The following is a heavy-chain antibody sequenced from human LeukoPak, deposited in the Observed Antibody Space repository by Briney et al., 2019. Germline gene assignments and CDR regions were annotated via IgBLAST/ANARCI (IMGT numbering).Heavy chain of an antibody. Sequence: PGGSLRLSCAASGFTFSSYWMSWVRQAPGKGLEWVANIKQDGSEKYYVDSVKGRFTISRDNAKNSLYLQMNSLRAEDTAVYYCARGAYYDYVWGSYRYKALYYYFDYWGQGTLVTVSS. CDR2: IKQDGSEK. V-gene: IGHV3-7*01. D-gene: IGHD3-16*02. CDR1: GFTFSSYW. J-gene: IGHJ4*02. CDR3: ARGAYYDYVWGSYRYKALYYYFDY.